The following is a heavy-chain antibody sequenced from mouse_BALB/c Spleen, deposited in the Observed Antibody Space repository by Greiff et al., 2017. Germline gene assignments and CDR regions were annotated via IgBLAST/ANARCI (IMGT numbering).Heavy chain of an antibody. Sequence: VQLQESGPGLVAPSQSLSITCTVSGFSLTSYDISWIRQPPGKGLEWLGVIWTGGGTNYNSAFMSRLSISKDNSKSQVFLKMNSLQTDDTAIYYCVRKIYDGYYYAMDYWGQGTSVTVSS. D-gene: IGHD2-3*01. CDR1: GFSLTSYD. CDR2: IWTGGGT. CDR3: VRKIYDGYYYAMDY. V-gene: IGHV2-9-2*01. J-gene: IGHJ4*01.